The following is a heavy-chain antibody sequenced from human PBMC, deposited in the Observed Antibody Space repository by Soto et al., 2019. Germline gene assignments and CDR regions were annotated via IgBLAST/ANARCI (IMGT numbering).Heavy chain of an antibody. V-gene: IGHV6-1*01. Sequence: SQTLSLTCAISGDSVSSNSAAWNWIRQSPSRGLEWLGRTYYRSKWYNDYAVSVKSRITINPDTSKNQFSLQLNSVTPEDTAVYYCARGAVRGVPNYYYYGMDVWGQGTTVTVSS. D-gene: IGHD3-10*01. CDR1: GDSVSSNSAA. J-gene: IGHJ6*02. CDR3: ARGAVRGVPNYYYYGMDV. CDR2: TYYRSKWYN.